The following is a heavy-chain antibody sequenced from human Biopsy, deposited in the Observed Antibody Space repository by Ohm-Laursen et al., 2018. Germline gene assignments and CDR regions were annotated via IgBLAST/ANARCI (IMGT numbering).Heavy chain of an antibody. CDR2: INCKTGAS. Sequence: SVKVSCKASSYTFTDYNIHWMRQAPGQGLEWLGYINCKTGASNYAQKFQGTVTMTRDTSISTAYLALGSLRSADTAIYYCARDPLNGHKHFDYWGQGSLVTVSS. CDR3: ARDPLNGHKHFDY. J-gene: IGHJ4*02. D-gene: IGHD2-8*01. V-gene: IGHV1-2*02. CDR1: SYTFTDYN.